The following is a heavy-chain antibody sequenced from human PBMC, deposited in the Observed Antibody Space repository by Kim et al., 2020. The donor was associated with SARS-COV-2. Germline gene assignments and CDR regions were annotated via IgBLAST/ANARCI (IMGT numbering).Heavy chain of an antibody. D-gene: IGHD3-3*01. V-gene: IGHV3-9*01. CDR3: AKRTKSTGGYYFDY. J-gene: IGHJ4*02. Sequence: ADSVKGRFTISRDNAKNSLYLQMNSLRAEDTALYYCAKRTKSTGGYYFDYWGQGTLVTVSS.